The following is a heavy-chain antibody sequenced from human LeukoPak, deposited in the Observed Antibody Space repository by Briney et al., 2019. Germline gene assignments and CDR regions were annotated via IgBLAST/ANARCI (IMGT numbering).Heavy chain of an antibody. D-gene: IGHD3-22*01. Sequence: SETLSLTCAVYGGSFSGYYWSWIRQPPGKGLEWIGEINHSGSTNYNPSLKSRVTISVDTSKNQFSLKLSSVTAADTAVYHCARSGSSGYLTLDYWGQGTLVTVSS. V-gene: IGHV4-34*01. J-gene: IGHJ4*02. CDR2: INHSGST. CDR3: ARSGSSGYLTLDY. CDR1: GGSFSGYY.